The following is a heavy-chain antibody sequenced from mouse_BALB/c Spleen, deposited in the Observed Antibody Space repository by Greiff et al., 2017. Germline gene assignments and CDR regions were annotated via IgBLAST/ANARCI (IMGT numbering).Heavy chain of an antibody. CDR1: GFTFSDYY. J-gene: IGHJ4*01. CDR3: AREGYGRAMDY. CDR2: ISDGGSYT. V-gene: IGHV5-4*02. Sequence: EVQVVESGGGLVKPGGSLKLSCAASGFTFSDYYMYWVRQTPEKRLGWVATISDGGSYTYYPDSVKGRFTISRDNAKNNLYLQMSSLKSEDTAMYYCAREGYGRAMDYWGQGTSVTVSS. D-gene: IGHD1-1*01.